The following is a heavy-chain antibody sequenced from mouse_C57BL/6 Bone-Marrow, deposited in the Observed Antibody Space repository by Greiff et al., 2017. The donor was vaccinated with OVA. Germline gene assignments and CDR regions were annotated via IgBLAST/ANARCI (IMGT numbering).Heavy chain of an antibody. CDR1: GFTFSSYA. V-gene: IGHV5-4*01. Sequence: EVQRVESGGGLVKPGGSLKLSCAASGFTFSSYAMSWVRQTPEKRLEWVATISDGGSYTYYPDNVKGRFTISRDNAKNNLYLQMSHLKSEDTAMYYCASGKVYYGNYRYAMDYWGQGTSVTVSS. D-gene: IGHD2-1*01. J-gene: IGHJ4*01. CDR3: ASGKVYYGNYRYAMDY. CDR2: ISDGGSYT.